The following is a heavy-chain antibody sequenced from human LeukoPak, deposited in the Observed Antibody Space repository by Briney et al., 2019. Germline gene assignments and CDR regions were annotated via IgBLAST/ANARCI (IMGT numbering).Heavy chain of an antibody. J-gene: IGHJ4*02. CDR2: INPDSGFT. Sequence: GSVKVSCKASGCKFTDDYMHWVRQAPGQGLEFMGWINPDSGFTNYAQKFKGRVTMTRDTSISTAYLEVRSLTSDDTAVYYCAPTAEAYTSWWKVWGQGTLVTVSS. CDR3: APTAEAYTSWWKV. CDR1: GCKFTDDY. V-gene: IGHV1-2*02. D-gene: IGHD3-16*01.